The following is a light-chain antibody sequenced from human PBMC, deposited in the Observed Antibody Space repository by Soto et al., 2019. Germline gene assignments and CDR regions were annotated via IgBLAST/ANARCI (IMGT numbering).Light chain of an antibody. CDR2: LGS. CDR3: LQALHTPWA. Sequence: DIVMTQSPLSLPVTPGEPASISCRSSQSLLQTNGYNYLDWYLQKPGQSPQLLIYLGSNRASGVTDRFSGGGPGTDFTLKISRVEAEDVGVYYCLQALHTPWAFGQGTKVAIK. CDR1: QSLLQTNGYNY. J-gene: IGKJ1*01. V-gene: IGKV2-28*01.